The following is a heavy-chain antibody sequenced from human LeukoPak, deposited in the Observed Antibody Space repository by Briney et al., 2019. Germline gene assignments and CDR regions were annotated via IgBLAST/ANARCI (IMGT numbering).Heavy chain of an antibody. CDR2: IYTSGST. V-gene: IGHV4-4*07. J-gene: IGHJ4*02. D-gene: IGHD6-13*01. CDR3: ARDPSRTKPGYSSSGLHYYFDY. CDR1: GGSISSYY. Sequence: SETLSLTCTVSGGSISSYYWSWIRQPAGKGLEWIGRIYTSGSTNYNPSLKSRVTMSVDTSKNQFSLKLSSVTAADTAVYYCARDPSRTKPGYSSSGLHYYFDYWGQGTLVTVSS.